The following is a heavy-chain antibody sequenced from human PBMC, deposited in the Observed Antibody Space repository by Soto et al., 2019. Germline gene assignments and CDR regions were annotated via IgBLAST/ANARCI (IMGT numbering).Heavy chain of an antibody. D-gene: IGHD4-17*01. Sequence: PGGSLRLSCAASGFTFSSYAMHWVRQAPGKGLEYVSAISSNGGSTYYADSVKGRFTISRDNSKNKLYLQMGSLRAEDMAVYYCAKDYHTVDDYFDYCGQGTLVTVSS. CDR1: GFTFSSYA. CDR3: AKDYHTVDDYFDY. J-gene: IGHJ4*02. CDR2: ISSNGGST. V-gene: IGHV3-64*02.